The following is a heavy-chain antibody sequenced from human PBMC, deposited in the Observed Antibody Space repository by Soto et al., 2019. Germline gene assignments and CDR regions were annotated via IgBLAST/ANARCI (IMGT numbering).Heavy chain of an antibody. Sequence: GESLKVSCKGSGYSFSNSWIDWVRQMPGKGLEWMGKIDPSDSYTTYSPSFQGHVTISVDTSINTAYLQWSSLKASDTAMYYCAKQASPGVPVNWYEPWSQGTLVTVSS. CDR1: GYSFSNSW. CDR2: IDPSDSYT. J-gene: IGHJ5*02. CDR3: AKQASPGVPVNWYEP. V-gene: IGHV5-10-1*01. D-gene: IGHD3-3*01.